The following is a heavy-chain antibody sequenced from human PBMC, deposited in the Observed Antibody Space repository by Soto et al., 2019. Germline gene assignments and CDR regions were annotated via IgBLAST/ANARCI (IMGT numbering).Heavy chain of an antibody. Sequence: GGSLRLSCAASGFTFSSYAMHWVRQAPGKGLEWVAVISYDGSNKYYADSVKGRFTISRDNSKNTLYLQMNSLRAEDTAVYYCARDSRRASSTDYYYYGMDVWGQGTTVTVSS. CDR3: ARDSRRASSTDYYYYGMDV. V-gene: IGHV3-30-3*01. CDR1: GFTFSSYA. J-gene: IGHJ6*02. CDR2: ISYDGSNK. D-gene: IGHD6-13*01.